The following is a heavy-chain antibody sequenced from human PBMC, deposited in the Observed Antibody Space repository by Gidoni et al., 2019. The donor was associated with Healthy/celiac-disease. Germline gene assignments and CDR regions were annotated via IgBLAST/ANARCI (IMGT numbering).Heavy chain of an antibody. J-gene: IGHJ4*02. CDR3: ARDGYGSYFDY. CDR1: GFTVSSNY. CDR2: IYSGGST. Sequence: EVQLVESGGGLVQPGGSLRLSCAASGFTVSSNYMSWVRQAPGKGLEWVSVIYSGGSTYYADSVKGRFTSSRDNSKNTLYLQMNSLRAEDTAVYYCARDGYGSYFDYWGQGTLVTVSS. D-gene: IGHD5-12*01. V-gene: IGHV3-66*01.